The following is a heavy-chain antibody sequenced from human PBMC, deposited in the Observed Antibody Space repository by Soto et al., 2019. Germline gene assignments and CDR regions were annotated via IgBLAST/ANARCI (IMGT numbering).Heavy chain of an antibody. CDR2: IYTGGST. V-gene: IGHV3-66*01. CDR1: GFTVSSKY. CDR3: ARGVITIIDA. Sequence: EVQLVESGGGLVQPGGALRLSCAASGFTVSSKYMRWVRQAPGKGLEWVSVIYTGGSTYYADSVKGRFIISRDNSKNTLYLQMNRLRAEDTAVYYCARGVITIIDAWGQGTLVTVSS. D-gene: IGHD3-22*01. J-gene: IGHJ5*02.